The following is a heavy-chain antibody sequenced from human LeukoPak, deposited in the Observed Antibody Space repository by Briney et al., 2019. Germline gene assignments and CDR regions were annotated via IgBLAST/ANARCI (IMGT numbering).Heavy chain of an antibody. CDR1: AESFSDYY. CDR3: ARGRGVKYNSDRIYSFDY. J-gene: IGHJ4*02. D-gene: IGHD1-1*01. Sequence: SETLSLTCAVYAESFSDYYWSWIRQPPGKGLEWIGEINHSGSTNYNPSLKTRVTISIDTSNNQFSLKLSSATAADTAVYYCARGRGVKYNSDRIYSFDYWGQGTLVTVSS. CDR2: INHSGST. V-gene: IGHV4-34*01.